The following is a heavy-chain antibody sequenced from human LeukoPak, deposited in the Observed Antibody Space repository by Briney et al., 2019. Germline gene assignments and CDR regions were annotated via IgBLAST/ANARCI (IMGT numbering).Heavy chain of an antibody. Sequence: SVKVSCKASGGTFSSYAISWVRQAPGQGLEWMGGIIPIFGTANYAQKFQGRVTITADESTSTAYMELSSLRSEDTAVYYCARGGYSYVNYFDYWGQGTLVTVSS. V-gene: IGHV1-69*01. CDR3: ARGGYSYVNYFDY. CDR2: IIPIFGTA. D-gene: IGHD5-18*01. CDR1: GGTFSSYA. J-gene: IGHJ4*02.